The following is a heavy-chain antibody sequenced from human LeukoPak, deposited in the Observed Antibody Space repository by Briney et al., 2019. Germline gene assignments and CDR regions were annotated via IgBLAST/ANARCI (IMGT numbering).Heavy chain of an antibody. CDR2: ISYDGSNK. Sequence: GGSLRLSCAASGFTFSSYAMHWVRPAPGKGLEGVAVISYDGSNKYYADSVKGRFTISRDNSKNTLYLQMNSLRAEDTAVYYCARETYSVYGDDLYYFDYWGQGTLVTVSS. V-gene: IGHV3-30-3*01. CDR3: ARETYSVYGDDLYYFDY. CDR1: GFTFSSYA. J-gene: IGHJ4*02. D-gene: IGHD4-17*01.